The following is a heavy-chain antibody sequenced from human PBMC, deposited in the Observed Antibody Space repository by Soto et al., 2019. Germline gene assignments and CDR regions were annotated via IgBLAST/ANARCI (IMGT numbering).Heavy chain of an antibody. V-gene: IGHV4-31*03. CDR2: IYYSGST. D-gene: IGHD3-10*01. J-gene: IGHJ4*02. CDR3: ARGVTMVRGVIHTPYFDY. Sequence: QVQLQESGPGLVKPSQTLSLTCTVSGGSISSGGYYWSWIRQHPGRGLEWFGSIYYSGSTYYNPSNISRATLSVETSKNQVSLKLSSVTAADTPVYYCARGVTMVRGVIHTPYFDYWGQGTLVTVSS. CDR1: GGSISSGGYY.